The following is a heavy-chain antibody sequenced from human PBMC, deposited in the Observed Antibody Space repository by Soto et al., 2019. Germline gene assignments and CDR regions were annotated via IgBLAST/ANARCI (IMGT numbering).Heavy chain of an antibody. J-gene: IGHJ4*02. CDR2: IWYDASKQ. D-gene: IGHD2-15*01. CDR1: VFSFSVYG. Sequence: GSLRLSCETSVFSFSVYGMHWVRQAPGKGLEWVAVIWYDASKQFYAASVEGRFTISRDNSKAILYLQMNSLRAEDTAVYYCAAWAEGATEVHWGQG. V-gene: IGHV3-33*01. CDR3: AAWAEGATEVH.